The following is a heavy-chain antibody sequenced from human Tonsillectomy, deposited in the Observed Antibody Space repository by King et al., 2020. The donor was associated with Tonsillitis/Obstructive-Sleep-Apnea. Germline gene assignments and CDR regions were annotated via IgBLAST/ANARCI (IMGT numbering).Heavy chain of an antibody. J-gene: IGHJ6*03. V-gene: IGHV3-43*02. Sequence: VQSGGSLRLSCAASGGTFDDYAIPWVRQAPGKGLEWVSLISGDGGGTNYEESVKGRFTISRDNSKNILYLQMNSLRIEDTALYYCAKDTTYNSGSGSYGSMVVWGKGTTVTGSS. CDR3: AKDTTYNSGSGSYGSMVV. CDR2: ISGDGGGT. D-gene: IGHD3-10*01. CDR1: GGTFDDYA.